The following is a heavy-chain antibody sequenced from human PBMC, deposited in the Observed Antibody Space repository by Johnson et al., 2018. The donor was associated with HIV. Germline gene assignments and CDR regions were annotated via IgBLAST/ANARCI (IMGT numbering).Heavy chain of an antibody. J-gene: IGHJ3*02. D-gene: IGHD3-22*01. CDR2: INWNGGRT. CDR3: ARGFVRISMILVADAFDM. V-gene: IGHV3-20*04. CDR1: GFTFDEYG. Sequence: VQLVESGGGVVRPGGSLRLSCAASGFTFDEYGMSWVRQAPGKGLEWASGINWNGGRTGYADSMKGRFTISRDNAKNSLYLQMNSLRAEDTALYFCARGFVRISMILVADAFDMWGQGTMVTVSS.